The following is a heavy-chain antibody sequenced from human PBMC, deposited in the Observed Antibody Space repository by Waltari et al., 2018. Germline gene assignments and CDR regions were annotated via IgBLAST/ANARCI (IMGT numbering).Heavy chain of an antibody. Sequence: QVQLVQSGAEVKTPGASVKVSCKASGYTFSSYGITLVRQAPGQGLEWVGWISAYNGYTHYAQKFQGRVSMTTDKSTSTANMELRSLTSDDTAVYCCARGGPHRLNYDSRGSYGYYFDSWGQGTLVTVSS. CDR3: ARGGPHRLNYDSRGSYGYYFDS. V-gene: IGHV1-18*01. J-gene: IGHJ4*02. CDR1: GYTFSSYG. D-gene: IGHD3-22*01. CDR2: ISAYNGYT.